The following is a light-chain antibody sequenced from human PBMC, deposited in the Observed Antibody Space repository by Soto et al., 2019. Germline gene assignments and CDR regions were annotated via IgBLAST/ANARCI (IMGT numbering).Light chain of an antibody. Sequence: DIPMTQSPSTLSASVGDRVTITCRASQSISSRLAWYQQKPGEVPKLLIYDASSLTSGVPSRFSGSGSGTEFTLTISSLQPDDFATYYCQHYNRYPYTFGQGTKLEIK. CDR3: QHYNRYPYT. V-gene: IGKV1-5*01. CDR2: DAS. CDR1: QSISSR. J-gene: IGKJ2*01.